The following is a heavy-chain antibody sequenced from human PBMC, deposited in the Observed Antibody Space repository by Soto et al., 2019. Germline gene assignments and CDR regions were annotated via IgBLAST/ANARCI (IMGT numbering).Heavy chain of an antibody. D-gene: IGHD1-1*01. Sequence: GGSLRLSCATSGFTFSVEGMHWVRQAPGKGLVWVSRINKDGSYRNYADFVEGRFTISRDDAKSELYLQMDRLRAEDTAVYYCARGGLEPFDYLGQGALVTVSS. J-gene: IGHJ4*02. CDR2: INKDGSYR. CDR1: GFTFSVEG. CDR3: ARGGLEPFDY. V-gene: IGHV3-74*01.